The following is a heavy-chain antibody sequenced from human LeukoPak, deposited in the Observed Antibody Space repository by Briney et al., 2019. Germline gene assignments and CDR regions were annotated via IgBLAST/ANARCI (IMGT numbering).Heavy chain of an antibody. Sequence: PSQTLSLTCAVYGGSSSGYYWGWVRQPQGKGLEWIGAINHSGSTNYNPSLKSLVTISVDTSKNQFSLQLNSVTPEYTAMYYCASSGVYSDYDPLDYWGQGTLVTVSS. CDR1: GGSSSGYY. J-gene: IGHJ4*02. CDR3: ASSGVYSDYDPLDY. V-gene: IGHV4-34*01. D-gene: IGHD5-12*01. CDR2: INHSGST.